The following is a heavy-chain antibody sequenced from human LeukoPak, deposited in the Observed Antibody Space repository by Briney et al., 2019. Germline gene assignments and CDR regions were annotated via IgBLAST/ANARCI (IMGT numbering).Heavy chain of an antibody. CDR1: GDSINTGSHY. J-gene: IGHJ5*01. CDR3: ARQVAVVEPTDPNWFDS. CDR2: IFYSGRT. Sequence: SETLSLTCSVSGDSINTGSHYWGWIRQAPGKGLEWIGSIFYSGRTFYTPSLKSRVTLSLDTSKNQFSLRLTSVTVADTAVYYCARQVAVVEPTDPNWFDSWGQGTLVTVSS. V-gene: IGHV4-39*07. D-gene: IGHD2-21*01.